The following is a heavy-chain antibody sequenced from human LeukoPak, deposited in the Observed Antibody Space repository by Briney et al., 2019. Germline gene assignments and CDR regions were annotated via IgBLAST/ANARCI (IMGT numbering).Heavy chain of an antibody. CDR3: ARGEGVPAAGPSQREQEHYFDY. V-gene: IGHV3-53*01. J-gene: IGHJ4*02. CDR2: IYSGGST. CDR1: GFTVSSNY. Sequence: GGSLRLSCAASGFTVSSNYMSWVRQAPGKGLEWVSVIYSGGSTYYADSVKGRFTISRDNSKNTLYLQMNSLRAEDTALYYCARGEGVPAAGPSQREQEHYFDYWGQGTLVTVSS. D-gene: IGHD6-13*01.